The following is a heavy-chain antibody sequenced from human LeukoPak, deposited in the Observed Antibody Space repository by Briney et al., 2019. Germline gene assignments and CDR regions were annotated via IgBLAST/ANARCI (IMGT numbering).Heavy chain of an antibody. J-gene: IGHJ4*02. Sequence: PGGSLRLSCAASGFTFSSYAMSWVRQAPGKGLEWVSAISGSGGSTYYADSVKGRFTISRDNSKNTLYLRMNSLRAEDTAVYYCAPNPGYNWNHGSDYWGQGTLVTVSS. D-gene: IGHD1-20*01. CDR3: APNPGYNWNHGSDY. CDR1: GFTFSSYA. V-gene: IGHV3-23*01. CDR2: ISGSGGST.